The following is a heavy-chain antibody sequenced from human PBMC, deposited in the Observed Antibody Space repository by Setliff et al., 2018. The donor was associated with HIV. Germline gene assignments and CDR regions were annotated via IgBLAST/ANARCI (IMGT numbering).Heavy chain of an antibody. CDR2: IYGSGGT. J-gene: IGHJ6*03. D-gene: IGHD2-15*01. Sequence: LSLTCTVSGGSMSPYYWSWIRQGDGIGLEWIGRIYGSGGTIYNPSLKSRVTMSLDTSKKHFSLNLKSVTAADTAVYYCALTGHRLLRGYMDVWGKGTTVTVSS. CDR3: ALTGHRLLRGYMDV. V-gene: IGHV4-4*07. CDR1: GGSMSPYY.